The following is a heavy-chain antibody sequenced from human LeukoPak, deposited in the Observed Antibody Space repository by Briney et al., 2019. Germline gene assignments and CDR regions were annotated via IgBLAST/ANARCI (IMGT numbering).Heavy chain of an antibody. CDR2: IYSGGTT. CDR1: GITVSSNY. V-gene: IGHV3-53*01. D-gene: IGHD5/OR15-5a*01. Sequence: PGGSLRLSCAASGITVSSNYMSWVRQPPGKRLEWVSIIYSGGTTYYADSVQVRFTISRDNSKNTVYLQMNSLRVEDTAVYYCASDPRSTGKSNYGMDDWGQGTTVTVSS. J-gene: IGHJ6*02. CDR3: ASDPRSTGKSNYGMDD.